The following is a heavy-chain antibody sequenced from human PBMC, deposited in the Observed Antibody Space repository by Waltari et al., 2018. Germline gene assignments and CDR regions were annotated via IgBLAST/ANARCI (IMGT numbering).Heavy chain of an antibody. Sequence: QVQLQESGPGLVKPSETLSLNCSVSGVSISAYYWSWLRQPAGKGLEWIGRIYSRGGTDYNPSLKSRATVSIDTSKKQFSLELISVTAADTAVYYCARDHVVVLNNWFDSWGQGIQVTVPS. V-gene: IGHV4-4*07. D-gene: IGHD2-21*01. J-gene: IGHJ5*01. CDR1: GVSISAYY. CDR2: IYSRGGT. CDR3: ARDHVVVLNNWFDS.